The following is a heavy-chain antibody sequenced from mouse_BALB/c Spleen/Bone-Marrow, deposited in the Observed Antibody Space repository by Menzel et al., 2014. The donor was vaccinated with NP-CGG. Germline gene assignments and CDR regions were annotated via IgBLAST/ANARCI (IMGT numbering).Heavy chain of an antibody. CDR3: ARDMRNYEAMDY. CDR1: GFTFTDYY. Sequence: EVHLVESGGGLEQPGGSLRLSCATSGFTFTDYYMSWVRQPPGKALEWLGFIRNKANGYTTEYSASVKGRFTISRDNSQSILYLQANTLRAEDSATYYCARDMRNYEAMDYWGQGTSGTVSA. D-gene: IGHD2-1*01. V-gene: IGHV7-3*02. CDR2: IRNKANGYTT. J-gene: IGHJ4*01.